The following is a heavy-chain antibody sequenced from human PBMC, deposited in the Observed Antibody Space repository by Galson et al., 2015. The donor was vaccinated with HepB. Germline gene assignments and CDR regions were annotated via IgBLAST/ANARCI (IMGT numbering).Heavy chain of an antibody. CDR1: GFTFSSYA. D-gene: IGHD3-22*01. V-gene: IGHV3-23*01. J-gene: IGHJ1*01. Sequence: SLRLSCAASGFTFSSYAMSWVRQAPGKGLEWVSAISGSGGSTYYADSVKGRFTISRDNSKNTLYLQMNSLRAEDTAVYYCAKDPTRTMIAASYAEYFQHWGQGTLVTVSS. CDR2: ISGSGGST. CDR3: AKDPTRTMIAASYAEYFQH.